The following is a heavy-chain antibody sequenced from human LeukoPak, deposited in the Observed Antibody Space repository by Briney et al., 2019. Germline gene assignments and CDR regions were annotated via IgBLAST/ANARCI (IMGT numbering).Heavy chain of an antibody. CDR2: VNSDGSDT. CDR1: GFTFSSNW. D-gene: IGHD5-12*01. V-gene: IGHV3-74*01. J-gene: IGHJ3*02. Sequence: GGSLRLSCAASGFTFSSNWMHWVRQAPGKGLVWVSRVNSDGSDTIYADSVKGRCTISRDNAKNTVFLQMNSLRVEDTAVYYCARGGYGHGFDIWGQGTMVTVSS. CDR3: ARGGYGHGFDI.